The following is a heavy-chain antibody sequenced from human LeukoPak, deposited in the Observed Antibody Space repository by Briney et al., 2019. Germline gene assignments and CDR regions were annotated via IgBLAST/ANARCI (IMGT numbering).Heavy chain of an antibody. CDR3: ARGSSSWYGHTGFDY. J-gene: IGHJ4*02. CDR1: GFTFSSYS. Sequence: GGSLRLSCAASGFTFSSYSMNWVRQAPGKGLEWVSSISSSSSYIYYADSVKGRFTISRDNAKNSLYLQMNSLRAEDTAVYYCARGSSSWYGHTGFDYWGQGTLVTVSS. D-gene: IGHD6-13*01. V-gene: IGHV3-21*01. CDR2: ISSSSSYI.